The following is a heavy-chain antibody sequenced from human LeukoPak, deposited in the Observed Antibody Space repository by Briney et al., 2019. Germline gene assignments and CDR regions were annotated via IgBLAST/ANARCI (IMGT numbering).Heavy chain of an antibody. V-gene: IGHV1-2*02. CDR1: GYTFTGDY. Sequence: GASVKVSCKASGYTFTGDYMHWVRQAPGQGLEWMGWINPYSGGTNYAQKFQGRVTMTRDTSISTAYMELSRLRSDDTAVYYCARYRTYGSWSYYENYFDYWGQGTLVTVSS. D-gene: IGHD3-10*01. J-gene: IGHJ4*02. CDR2: INPYSGGT. CDR3: ARYRTYGSWSYYENYFDY.